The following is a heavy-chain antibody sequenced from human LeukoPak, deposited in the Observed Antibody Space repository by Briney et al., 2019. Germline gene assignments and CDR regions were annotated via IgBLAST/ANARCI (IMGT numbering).Heavy chain of an antibody. CDR1: GFTFSSYW. Sequence: PGGSLRLSCAASGFTFSSYWMSWVRQAPGKGLEWVANIKQDGSEKYLVDSVKGRFTISRDNAKNSLYLQMNSLRGEDTAVYYCARGRRVTAAMGNWFDPWGQGTLVTVSS. D-gene: IGHD2-2*01. V-gene: IGHV3-7*01. J-gene: IGHJ5*02. CDR3: ARGRRVTAAMGNWFDP. CDR2: IKQDGSEK.